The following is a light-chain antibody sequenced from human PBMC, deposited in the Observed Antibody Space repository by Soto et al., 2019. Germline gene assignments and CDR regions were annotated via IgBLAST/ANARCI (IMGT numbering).Light chain of an antibody. CDR1: SSNIGAGYD. V-gene: IGLV1-40*01. CDR2: GNS. Sequence: QSVLTQPPSVSGTPGQRVTISCTGSSSNIGAGYDVHWYQQLPGTAPKLLTYGNSNRPSGVPDRYSGSKSGTSASLAITGLQAEDDADYYCQSYDSSLSATVFGGETKLTVL. CDR3: QSYDSSLSATV. J-gene: IGLJ2*01.